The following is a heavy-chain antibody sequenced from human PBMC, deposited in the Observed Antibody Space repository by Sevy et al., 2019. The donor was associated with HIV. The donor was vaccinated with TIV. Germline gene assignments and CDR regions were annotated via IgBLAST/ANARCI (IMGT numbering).Heavy chain of an antibody. J-gene: IGHJ6*02. D-gene: IGHD1-20*01. CDR1: GFTFSSFF. V-gene: IGHV3-7*01. CDR2: IKQDGSEK. Sequence: GGSLRLSCAASGFTFSSFFMSWVRQAPGKGLAWVANIKQDGSEKYYVDSVKGRFTISRDNARNSVYLQMNSLRAEDTGVYYCARDLTAPYYYYGMDVWGQGTMVTVSS. CDR3: ARDLTAPYYYYGMDV.